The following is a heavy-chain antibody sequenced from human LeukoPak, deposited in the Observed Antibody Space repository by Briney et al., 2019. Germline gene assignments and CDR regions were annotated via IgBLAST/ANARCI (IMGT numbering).Heavy chain of an antibody. V-gene: IGHV4-34*01. J-gene: IGHJ4*02. CDR1: GGSFSGYY. CDR2: INHSGST. CDR3: ARGPHYYYDSSGYYPPR. Sequence: SETLSLTCAVYGGSFSGYYWSWIRQPPGKGLEWIGEINHSGSTNYNPSLKSRVTTSVDTSKNQFSLKLSSVTAADTAVYYCARGPHYYYDSSGYYPPRWGQGTLVTVSS. D-gene: IGHD3-22*01.